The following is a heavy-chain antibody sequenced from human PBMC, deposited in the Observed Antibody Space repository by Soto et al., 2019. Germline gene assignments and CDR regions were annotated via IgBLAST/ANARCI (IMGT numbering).Heavy chain of an antibody. CDR2: IYYSGST. Sequence: PSETLSLTCTVCGCSISSYYWSWIRQPPGKGLEWIGYIYYSGSTNYNPSLKSRVTISVDTSKNQFSLKLSSVTAADTAVYYYARVSGYAKDFDYWGQGTLVTVSS. V-gene: IGHV4-59*01. CDR3: ARVSGYAKDFDY. J-gene: IGHJ4*02. CDR1: GCSISSYY. D-gene: IGHD5-12*01.